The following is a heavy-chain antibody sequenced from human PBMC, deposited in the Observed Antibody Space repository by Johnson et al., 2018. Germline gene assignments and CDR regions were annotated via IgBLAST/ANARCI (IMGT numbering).Heavy chain of an antibody. D-gene: IGHD3-10*01. Sequence: QVQLQESGPGLVKPSETLSLTCTVSGGSISNYYWSWIRPPPGKGLEWIGYISYNGGTNSNPSLRSRVTIYQDTSKNQFSLNLTPLTAADTAVYYCASSLGSGSYYGTNYYYYYMDIWGKGTTVTVSS. V-gene: IGHV4-59*01. CDR1: GGSISNYY. CDR2: ISYNGGT. CDR3: ASSLGSGSYYGTNYYYYYMDI. J-gene: IGHJ6*03.